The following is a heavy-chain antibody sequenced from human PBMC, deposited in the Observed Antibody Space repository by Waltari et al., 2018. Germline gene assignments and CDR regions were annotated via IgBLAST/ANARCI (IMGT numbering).Heavy chain of an antibody. J-gene: IGHJ3*02. CDR2: INPSSGGT. V-gene: IGHV1-2*06. Sequence: QVQLVQSGAEVKKPGASVKVSCKASGYTFTGYYMHWVRQAPGQGLEWMGRINPSSGGTNYAQKFQGRVTMTRDTSISTAYMELSRLRSDDTAVYYCARGTDYGDYLGDIWGQGTMVTVSS. CDR1: GYTFTGYY. CDR3: ARGTDYGDYLGDI. D-gene: IGHD4-17*01.